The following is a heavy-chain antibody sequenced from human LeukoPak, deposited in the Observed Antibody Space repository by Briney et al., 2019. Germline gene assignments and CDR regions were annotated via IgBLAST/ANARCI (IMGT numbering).Heavy chain of an antibody. Sequence: ASVKVSCKASGGTFSSYTISWVRQAPGQGLEWMGRIIPILGIANYAQKFQGRVTITADKSTSTAYMELSSLRSEDTAVYYCASEYCSSTSCYGANAFDIWGQGTMVTVSS. J-gene: IGHJ3*02. CDR1: GGTFSSYT. CDR3: ASEYCSSTSCYGANAFDI. CDR2: IIPILGIA. V-gene: IGHV1-69*02. D-gene: IGHD2-2*01.